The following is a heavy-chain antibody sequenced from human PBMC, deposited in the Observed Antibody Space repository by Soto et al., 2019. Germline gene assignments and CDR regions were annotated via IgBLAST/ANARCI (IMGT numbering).Heavy chain of an antibody. J-gene: IGHJ3*02. CDR3: AKVQGSGWEKGAFDI. Sequence: QQLGVLRLSCAASGFTFSSYAMSWVRQAPGKGLEWVSAISGSGGSTYYADSVKGRFTISRDNSKNTLYLQMNSLRAEDTAVYYGAKVQGSGWEKGAFDIWGQGTMVTVSS. V-gene: IGHV3-23*01. CDR2: ISGSGGST. CDR1: GFTFSSYA. D-gene: IGHD6-19*01.